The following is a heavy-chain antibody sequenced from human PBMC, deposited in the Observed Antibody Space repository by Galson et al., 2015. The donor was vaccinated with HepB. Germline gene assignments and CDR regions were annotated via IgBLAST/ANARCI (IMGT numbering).Heavy chain of an antibody. D-gene: IGHD1-26*01. CDR1: GGSFSGYY. CDR3: ARAGSYWKREAFDY. Sequence: ETLSLTCAVYGGSFSGYYWSWIRQPPGKGLEWIGEINHSGSTNYNPSLKSRVTISVDTSKNQFSLKLSSVTAADTAVYYCARAGSYWKREAFDYWGQGTLVTVSS. CDR2: INHSGST. J-gene: IGHJ4*02. V-gene: IGHV4-34*01.